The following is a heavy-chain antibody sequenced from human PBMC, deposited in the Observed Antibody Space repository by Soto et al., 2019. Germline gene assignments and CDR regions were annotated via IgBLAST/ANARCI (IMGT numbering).Heavy chain of an antibody. CDR2: IYYSGST. D-gene: IGHD5-12*01. V-gene: IGHV4-59*12. Sequence: SETLSLTCTVSGGSISGYYWSWFRQPPGKGLEWIGYIYYSGSTNYNPSLKSRVTISVDTSKNQFSLKLSSVTSADTAVYYCARDDIVATIGAFDIWGQGTMVT. CDR3: ARDDIVATIGAFDI. CDR1: GGSISGYY. J-gene: IGHJ3*02.